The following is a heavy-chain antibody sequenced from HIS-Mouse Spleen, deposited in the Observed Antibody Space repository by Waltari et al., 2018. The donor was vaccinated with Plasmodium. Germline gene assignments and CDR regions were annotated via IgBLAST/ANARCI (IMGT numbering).Heavy chain of an antibody. J-gene: IGHJ4*02. CDR1: GGSSSRSSYY. CDR3: ARLSIAVAGNFDY. V-gene: IGHV4-39*01. D-gene: IGHD6-19*01. Sequence: QLQLQESGPGLVKPSETLSLTCTVSGGSSSRSSYYWGWDRQPPGKGLEWIGSINYSGSTYYNPSLKSRVTISVDTSKNQFSLKLSSVTAADTAVYYCARLSIAVAGNFDYWGQGTLVTVSS. CDR2: INYSGST.